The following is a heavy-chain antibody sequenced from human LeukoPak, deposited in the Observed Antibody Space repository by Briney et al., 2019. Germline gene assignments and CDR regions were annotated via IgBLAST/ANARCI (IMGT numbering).Heavy chain of an antibody. J-gene: IGHJ6*03. CDR2: IKQDGSEK. CDR3: GKAATLRSLYYYYYMDV. D-gene: IGHD2-15*01. V-gene: IGHV3-7*01. CDR1: GFTFSSYW. Sequence: PGGSLRLSCAASGFTFSSYWMSWVRRAPGKGLEWAANIKQDGSEKYYVDSVKGRFTISRDNAKNSLYLQMNSLRAEDTAVYYCGKAATLRSLYYYYYMDVWGKGTTVTVSS.